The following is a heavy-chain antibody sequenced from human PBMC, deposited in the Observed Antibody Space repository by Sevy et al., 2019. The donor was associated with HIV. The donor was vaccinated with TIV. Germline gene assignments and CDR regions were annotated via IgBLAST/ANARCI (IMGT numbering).Heavy chain of an antibody. Sequence: GSLRLSCAASGFTFSKYWMGWVRQAPGKGLEWVANIKQDAGQKYYVDSVKGRFTISRDNAKNSLYLQMNSLRAEDTAVYFCARDDGNYHFHYWGQGTLVTVSS. J-gene: IGHJ4*02. CDR1: GFTFSKYW. D-gene: IGHD1-7*01. V-gene: IGHV3-7*01. CDR2: IKQDAGQK. CDR3: ARDDGNYHFHY.